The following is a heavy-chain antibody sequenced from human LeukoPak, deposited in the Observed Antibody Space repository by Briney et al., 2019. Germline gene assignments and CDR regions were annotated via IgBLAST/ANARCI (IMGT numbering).Heavy chain of an antibody. J-gene: IGHJ5*02. Sequence: SVKVSCKASGGTFSSYAISWVRQAPGQGLEWMGGIIPIFGTANYAQKFQGRVTITADKSTSTAYMELSSLRSEDTAIYYCARTSNTIPPGRFDPWGQGTLVTVSS. D-gene: IGHD3-10*01. CDR3: ARTSNTIPPGRFDP. V-gene: IGHV1-69*06. CDR1: GGTFSSYA. CDR2: IIPIFGTA.